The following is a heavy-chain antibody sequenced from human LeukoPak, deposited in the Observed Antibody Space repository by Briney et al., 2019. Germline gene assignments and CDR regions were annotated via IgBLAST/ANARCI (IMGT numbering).Heavy chain of an antibody. CDR2: INPNSGGT. CDR1: GYTFTGYY. Sequence: GASVKVSCKASGYTFTGYYMHWVRHAPGQGLEWMGWINPNSGGTNYAQKFQGRVTMTRDTSISTAYMGLSRLRSDDTAVYYCASGYCSGGSCYRSTIQHWGQGTLVTVSS. V-gene: IGHV1-2*02. CDR3: ASGYCSGGSCYRSTIQH. D-gene: IGHD2-15*01. J-gene: IGHJ1*01.